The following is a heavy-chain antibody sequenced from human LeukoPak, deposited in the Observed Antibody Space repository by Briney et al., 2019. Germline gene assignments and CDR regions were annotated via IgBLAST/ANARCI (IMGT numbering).Heavy chain of an antibody. J-gene: IGHJ2*01. V-gene: IGHV4-59*01. CDR2: IYYSGST. CDR3: ARVKTPQLLRYFDL. CDR1: GGSFSGYY. D-gene: IGHD6-13*01. Sequence: SETLSLTCAVYGGSFSGYYWSWIRQPPGKGLEWIGYIYYSGSTNYNPSLKSRVTISVDTSKNQFSLKLSSVTAADTAVYYCARVKTPQLLRYFDLWGRGTLVTVSS.